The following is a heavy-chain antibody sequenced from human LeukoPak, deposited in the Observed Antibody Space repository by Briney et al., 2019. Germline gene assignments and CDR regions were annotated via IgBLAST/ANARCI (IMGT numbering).Heavy chain of an antibody. D-gene: IGHD3-10*01. V-gene: IGHV3-33*01. CDR2: IWYDASNQ. CDR3: ARAGEGFDT. J-gene: IGHJ3*02. CDR1: GFTFSNYG. Sequence: GSFLRLSCAASGFTFSNYGMHWVRQAPGKGLEWVAVIWYDASNQYYGDSVKGRFTTYRDNSKNTLYLQMSSLRAEDTAIYYCARAGEGFDTWGQGTKVTVSS.